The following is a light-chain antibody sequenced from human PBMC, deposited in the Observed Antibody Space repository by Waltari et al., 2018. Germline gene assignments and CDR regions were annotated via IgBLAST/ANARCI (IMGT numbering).Light chain of an antibody. J-gene: IGLJ2*01. CDR3: SSYAGSSKGV. V-gene: IGLV2-23*02. Sequence: QSALTQPASVSGSPGQSITIPCTGTSSDVGNYKRVPWYQQHPGKAPKLMIYAVSKRPSGVSDRFSGSKSGDMASLTISGLQPEDEAEYFCSSYAGSSKGVFGGGTKVTVL. CDR1: SSDVGNYKR. CDR2: AVS.